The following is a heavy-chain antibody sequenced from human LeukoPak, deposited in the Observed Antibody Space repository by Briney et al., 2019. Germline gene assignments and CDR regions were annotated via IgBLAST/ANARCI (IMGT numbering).Heavy chain of an antibody. CDR3: ARVSYSSSWYGRSEYYFDY. V-gene: IGHV1-2*02. CDR1: GYTFTSYA. D-gene: IGHD6-13*01. J-gene: IGHJ4*02. CDR2: INPNSGGT. Sequence: GASMKVSCKASGYTFTSYAMHWVRQAPGQGLEWMGWINPNSGGTNYAQKFQGRVTMTRDTSISTAYMELSRLRSDDTAVYYCARVSYSSSWYGRSEYYFDYWGQGTLVTVSS.